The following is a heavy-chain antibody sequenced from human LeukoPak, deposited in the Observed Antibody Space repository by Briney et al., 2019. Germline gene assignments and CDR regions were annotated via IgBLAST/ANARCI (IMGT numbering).Heavy chain of an antibody. Sequence: GGSLRLSCAVSGFTFSSYAMSWVRQAPGKGLEWVSSISGNGDTTYYPDSVRGRFTISRDNSKSTLFLQMNSLRAEDTAVYYCAKDSGQLLYGDAFDIWGQGTRVAVSS. D-gene: IGHD3-10*01. CDR2: ISGNGDTT. CDR1: GFTFSSYA. CDR3: AKDSGQLLYGDAFDI. V-gene: IGHV3-23*01. J-gene: IGHJ3*02.